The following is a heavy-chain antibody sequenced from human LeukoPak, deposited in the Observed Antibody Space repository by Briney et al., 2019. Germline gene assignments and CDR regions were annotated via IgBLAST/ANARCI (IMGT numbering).Heavy chain of an antibody. J-gene: IGHJ5*02. CDR1: GGSISSYY. CDR3: ARAGLGWYSSGWNENWFDP. CDR2: IYYSGST. V-gene: IGHV4-59*08. Sequence: SETLSLTCTVSGGSISSYYWSWIRQPPGKGLEWIGYIYYSGSTNYNPSLKSRVTISVDTSKNQFSLKLSSVTAADTAVYYCARAGLGWYSSGWNENWFDPWGQGTLVTVSS. D-gene: IGHD6-19*01.